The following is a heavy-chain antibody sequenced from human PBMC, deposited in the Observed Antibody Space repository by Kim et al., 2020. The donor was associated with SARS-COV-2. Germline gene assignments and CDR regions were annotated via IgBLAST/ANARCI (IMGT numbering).Heavy chain of an antibody. CDR3: ARGKQRYLFDY. D-gene: IGHD6-25*01. Sequence: ASVKVSCKASGYTFINYAMNWVRQAPGQGLEWMGWINTNTGNPTYAQGFTGRFVFSLDTSVSTAYLQISSLKAEDTAVYYCARGKQRYLFDYCGQGTLVTVSS. V-gene: IGHV7-4-1*02. J-gene: IGHJ4*02. CDR2: INTNTGNP. CDR1: GYTFINYA.